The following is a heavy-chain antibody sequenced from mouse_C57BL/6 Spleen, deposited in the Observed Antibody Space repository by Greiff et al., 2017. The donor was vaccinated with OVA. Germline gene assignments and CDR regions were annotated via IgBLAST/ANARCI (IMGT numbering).Heavy chain of an antibody. CDR1: GYTFTDYE. Sequence: VQLQQSGAELVRPGASVTLSCKASGYTFTDYEMHWVKQTPVHGLEWIGAIDPETGGTAYNQKFKGKAILTADKSSSTAYMELRSLTSEDSAVYYCTRKGGNYYYFDYWGQGTPLTVSS. J-gene: IGHJ2*01. V-gene: IGHV1-15*01. CDR3: TRKGGNYYYFDY. D-gene: IGHD2-1*01. CDR2: IDPETGGT.